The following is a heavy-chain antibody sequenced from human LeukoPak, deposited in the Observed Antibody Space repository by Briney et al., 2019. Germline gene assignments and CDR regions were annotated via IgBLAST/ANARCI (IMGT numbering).Heavy chain of an antibody. J-gene: IGHJ5*02. CDR3: ARESRNMIVVVTNWFDP. CDR2: IYYSGST. CDR1: GGSISSSSYY. Sequence: SETLSLTCTVSGGSISSSSYYWGWIRQPPGKGLEWIGSIYYSGSTYYNPSLKSRVTISVDTSKNQFSLKLSSVTAADTAVYYCARESRNMIVVVTNWFDPWGQGTLVTVSS. V-gene: IGHV4-39*07. D-gene: IGHD3-22*01.